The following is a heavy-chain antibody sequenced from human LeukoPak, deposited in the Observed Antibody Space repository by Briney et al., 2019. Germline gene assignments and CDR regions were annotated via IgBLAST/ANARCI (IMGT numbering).Heavy chain of an antibody. V-gene: IGHV3-64*01. J-gene: IGHJ6*03. CDR2: INNNGGRT. Sequence: PGGSLRLSCAASGFTFSNYAMHWVRQAPGKGLEYVSTINNNGGRTSYANSVKGRFIISRDNSKNTLYLQMNSLRAEDTAVYYCARDRTGQQLISRKEYYYMDVWGKGTTVTISS. CDR3: ARDRTGQQLISRKEYYYMDV. D-gene: IGHD4-11*01. CDR1: GFTFSNYA.